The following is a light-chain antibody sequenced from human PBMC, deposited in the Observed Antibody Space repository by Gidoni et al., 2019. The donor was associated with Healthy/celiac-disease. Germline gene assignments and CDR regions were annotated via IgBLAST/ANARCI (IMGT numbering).Light chain of an antibody. V-gene: IGKV3-20*01. J-gene: IGKJ2*01. CDR3: QQYGSSPPYT. CDR1: QSVSSSY. Sequence: IGLTQSPGTLSLSPGERATLSCRASQSVSSSYLAWYQQKPGQAPRLLVYGASSRATGIPDRFSGSGSGTDFTLTISRLEPEDFAVYYCQQYGSSPPYTFGQGTKLEIK. CDR2: GAS.